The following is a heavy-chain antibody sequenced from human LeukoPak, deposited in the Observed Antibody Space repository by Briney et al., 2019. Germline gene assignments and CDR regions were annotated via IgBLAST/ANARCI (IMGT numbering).Heavy chain of an antibody. J-gene: IGHJ4*02. D-gene: IGHD3-9*01. V-gene: IGHV4-59*01. CDR3: ARDRTYYDILTGYYPPLDFGVD. Sequence: SETLSLTCTVSGGSISSYYWSWIRQPPGKGLEWIGYIYYSGSTNYNPSLKSRVTISVDTSKNQFSLKLSSVTAADTAVYYCARDRTYYDILTGYYPPLDFGVDWGQGTLVTVSS. CDR2: IYYSGST. CDR1: GGSISSYY.